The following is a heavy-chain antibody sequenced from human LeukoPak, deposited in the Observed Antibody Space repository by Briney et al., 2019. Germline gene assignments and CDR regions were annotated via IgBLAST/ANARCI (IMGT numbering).Heavy chain of an antibody. J-gene: IGHJ5*02. CDR2: IRAIGGRT. D-gene: IGHD3-10*01. CDR1: GFTFSSYA. V-gene: IGHV3-23*01. Sequence: GGSMRLSCAASGFTFSSYAMSWVRQAPGKGLEWVSAIRAIGGRTNYAGSLTGRFTNSRDNSKNTVYLQMNSLRGEDTAVYYCAKDQEDAQPPRRFLGFGELSCDPWGQGTLVTVSS. CDR3: AKDQEDAQPPRRFLGFGELSCDP.